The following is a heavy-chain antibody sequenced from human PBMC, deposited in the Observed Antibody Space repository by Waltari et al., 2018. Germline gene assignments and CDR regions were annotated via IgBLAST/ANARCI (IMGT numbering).Heavy chain of an antibody. J-gene: IGHJ3*02. V-gene: IGHV3-48*01. CDR3: ARGRDGYSQDVFDI. CDR1: GFTFSTYS. D-gene: IGHD5-18*01. CDR2: ISSSTSTT. Sequence: EVQLVESGGGLVQPGGSLRLSCAASGFTFSTYSMTWVRRAQGKGLEWVSYISSSTSTTYYADSVKGRFTISRDNAKNSLYLQMNSLRAEDTAVYYCARGRDGYSQDVFDIWGQGTMVSVSS.